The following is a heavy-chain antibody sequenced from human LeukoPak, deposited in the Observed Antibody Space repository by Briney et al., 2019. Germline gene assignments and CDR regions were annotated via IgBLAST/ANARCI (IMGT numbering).Heavy chain of an antibody. J-gene: IGHJ6*03. V-gene: IGHV3-43D*03. CDR3: AREDGDYAGWSYYYYMDV. CDR2: ISWDGGST. D-gene: IGHD4-17*01. Sequence: GGSLRLSCAASGFTFDDYAMHWVRQAPGKGLEWVSLISWDGGSTYYADSVKGRFTISRDNAKNSLYLQMNSLRAEDTAVYYCAREDGDYAGWSYYYYMDVWGKGTTVTVSS. CDR1: GFTFDDYA.